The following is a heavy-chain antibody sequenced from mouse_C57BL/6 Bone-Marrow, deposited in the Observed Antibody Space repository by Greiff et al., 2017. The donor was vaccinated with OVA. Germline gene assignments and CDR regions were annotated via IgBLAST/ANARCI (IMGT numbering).Heavy chain of an antibody. V-gene: IGHV5-6*01. J-gene: IGHJ4*01. CDR3: ARHLYGYAMDY. D-gene: IGHD1-1*01. Sequence: EVQVVESGGDLVKPGGSLKLSCAASGFTFSSYGMSWVRQTPDKRLEWVATISSGGSYTYYPDSVTGRFTISRDNAKNTLYLQMSSLKSEDTAMYYCARHLYGYAMDYWGQGTSVTVSS. CDR1: GFTFSSYG. CDR2: ISSGGSYT.